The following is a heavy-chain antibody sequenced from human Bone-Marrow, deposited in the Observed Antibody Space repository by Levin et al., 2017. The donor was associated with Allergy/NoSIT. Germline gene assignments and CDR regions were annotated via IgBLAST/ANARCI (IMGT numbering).Heavy chain of an antibody. CDR1: GFTLSNYA. D-gene: IGHD4-17*01. J-gene: IGHJ3*01. CDR3: ARDPNGDDIGAFDF. Sequence: GGSLRLSCVGSGFTLSNYAMFWVRQAPGRGLEWVSSITGSAANIYYRDSVKGRFTISRDSSRNTLYLQMNSLRAEDTAVDYCARDPNGDDIGAFDFWGQGTMVTVSS. V-gene: IGHV3-23*01. CDR2: ITGSAANI.